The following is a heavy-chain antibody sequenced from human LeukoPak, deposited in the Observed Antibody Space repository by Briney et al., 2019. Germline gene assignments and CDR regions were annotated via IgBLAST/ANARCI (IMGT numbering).Heavy chain of an antibody. CDR2: ISAYNGNT. V-gene: IGHV1-18*01. CDR1: GYTFTSFG. Sequence: ATVKVSCTASGYTFTSFGISWGRQAPGQGLEGMGWISAYNGNTNYAQKLQGRDTMPTDTSTSTAYMELRSLRSDDTAVYYCARGDGDYLLDYWGQGTLVTVSS. CDR3: ARGDGDYLLDY. D-gene: IGHD4-17*01. J-gene: IGHJ4*02.